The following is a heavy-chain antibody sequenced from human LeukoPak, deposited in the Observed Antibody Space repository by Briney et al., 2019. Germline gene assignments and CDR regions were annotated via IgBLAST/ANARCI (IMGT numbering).Heavy chain of an antibody. CDR1: GGSINTYY. V-gene: IGHV4-59*08. J-gene: IGHJ5*02. D-gene: IGHD3-10*01. CDR3: ARQSGSGSRSWFDP. Sequence: SETLSLTCTVSGGSINTYYWSWIRQTPGKGLEWIGYIYYTGSTNYNPSLKSRVTISVDTSKNQFSLKLSSVTAADTAVYYCARQSGSGSRSWFDPWGQGTLVTVSS. CDR2: IYYTGST.